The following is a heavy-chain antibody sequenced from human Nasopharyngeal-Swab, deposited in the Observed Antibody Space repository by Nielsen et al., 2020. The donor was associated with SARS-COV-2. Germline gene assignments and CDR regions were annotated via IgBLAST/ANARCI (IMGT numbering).Heavy chain of an antibody. D-gene: IGHD7-27*01. J-gene: IGHJ6*02. V-gene: IGHV3-53*01. Sequence: GGSLRLSCAASGFTVSSNYMSWVRQAPGKGLEWVSVIYSGGSTYYADSVKGRFTISRDNSKNTLYLQMNSLRAEDTAVYYCARDRSNWGSYYYYYGMDVWGQGTTVTVSS. CDR3: ARDRSNWGSYYYYYGMDV. CDR2: IYSGGST. CDR1: GFTVSSNY.